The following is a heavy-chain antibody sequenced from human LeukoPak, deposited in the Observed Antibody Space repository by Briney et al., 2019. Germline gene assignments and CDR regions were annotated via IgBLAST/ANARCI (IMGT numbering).Heavy chain of an antibody. CDR1: GHSFASYW. CDR2: IYPGDSDT. CDR3: ARLAGNNWLDP. V-gene: IGHV5-51*07. Sequence: GESLKISCQSSGHSFASYWIGWVHQMPGQGLEWMGIIYPGDSDTRYSPSFEGQVTISVDKSIITAYLQWSSLKASDTAMYYCARLAGNNWLDPWGQGTLVTVSS. J-gene: IGHJ5*02.